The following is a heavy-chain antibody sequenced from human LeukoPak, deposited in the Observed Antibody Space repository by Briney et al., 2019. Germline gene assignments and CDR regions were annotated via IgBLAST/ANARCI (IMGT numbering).Heavy chain of an antibody. CDR1: GFAFSNDW. CDR2: IPNDGSSP. CDR3: VRWHLATAGAFN. V-gene: IGHV3-74*01. D-gene: IGHD6-13*01. J-gene: IGHJ4*02. Sequence: PGGSLRLSCAASGFAFSNDWMRWVRQAPGKGLMWVSRIPNDGSSPTYADSVEGRFTISRDNAKNTVYLQMNSLRAEDTAVYYCVRWHLATAGAFNWGQGTLVTVSS.